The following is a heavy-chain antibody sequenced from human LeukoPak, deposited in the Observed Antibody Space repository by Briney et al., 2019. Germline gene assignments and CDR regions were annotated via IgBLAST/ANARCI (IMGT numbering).Heavy chain of an antibody. Sequence: PSENLSLTCTVSGGSISGYYWSWIRLPPGKGLEWIAYIHYSGTTNYNPSLRSRVTISVDTSKNQFSLKVNSVTATDTAVYFCARHDSYALGSHPLDVWGQGTTVIVSS. J-gene: IGHJ6*02. D-gene: IGHD3-10*01. CDR2: IHYSGTT. V-gene: IGHV4-59*08. CDR1: GGSISGYY. CDR3: ARHDSYALGSHPLDV.